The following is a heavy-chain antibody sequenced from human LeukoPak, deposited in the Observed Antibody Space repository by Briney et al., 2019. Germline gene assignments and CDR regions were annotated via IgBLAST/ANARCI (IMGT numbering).Heavy chain of an antibody. Sequence: GGSLRLSCAASGFTFSSYAMSWVRQAPGKGLEWVSAISADASSTYYADSVKGRFTISRDNSKNTLYLQMNSLRAEDTAVYYCAKDGAGSGSYYDYWGQGTLVTVSS. CDR1: GFTFSSYA. CDR3: AKDGAGSGSYYDY. D-gene: IGHD1-26*01. J-gene: IGHJ4*02. CDR2: ISADASST. V-gene: IGHV3-23*01.